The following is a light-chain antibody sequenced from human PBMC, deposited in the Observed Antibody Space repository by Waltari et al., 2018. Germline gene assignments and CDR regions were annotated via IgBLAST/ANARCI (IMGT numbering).Light chain of an antibody. J-gene: IGKJ1*01. V-gene: IGKV3-20*01. CDR1: QGVGRT. Sequence: EIVLTQSPASLSLSPGYRATLSCRASQGVGRTLAWYQQRPGQAPRLLIYDASSRATGIPDRFSGSGSGTDFSLTISRLEPEDFAVYYCQKYGTRPATFGQGTKVEVK. CDR3: QKYGTRPAT. CDR2: DAS.